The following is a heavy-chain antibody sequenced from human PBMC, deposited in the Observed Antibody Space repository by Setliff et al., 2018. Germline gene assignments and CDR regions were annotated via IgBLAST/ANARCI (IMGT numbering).Heavy chain of an antibody. V-gene: IGHV4-31*03. J-gene: IGHJ4*02. D-gene: IGHD1-20*01. CDR3: ASGLNWLSSTEFDY. Sequence: SETLSLTCTVSGGSISSGGYYWSWIRQHPGKGLEWIGYIYYSGSTYYNPSLKSRVTISVDTSKNQFSLKLTSVTAADTAVYYCASGLNWLSSTEFDYWGQGTLVTVSS. CDR2: IYYSGST. CDR1: GGSISSGGYY.